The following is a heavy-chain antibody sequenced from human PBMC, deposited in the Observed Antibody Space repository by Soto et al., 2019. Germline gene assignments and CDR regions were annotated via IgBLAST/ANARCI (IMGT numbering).Heavy chain of an antibody. Sequence: SETLSLTCTVSGGSVSSGSYYWSWIRQPPGKGLEWIGYIYYSGSTNYNPSLKSRVTISVDTSKNQFSLKLSSVTAADTAVYYCARESDSSGYYWKYYFDYWGQGTLVTVSS. V-gene: IGHV4-61*01. D-gene: IGHD3-22*01. CDR2: IYYSGST. CDR1: GGSVSSGSYY. J-gene: IGHJ4*02. CDR3: ARESDSSGYYWKYYFDY.